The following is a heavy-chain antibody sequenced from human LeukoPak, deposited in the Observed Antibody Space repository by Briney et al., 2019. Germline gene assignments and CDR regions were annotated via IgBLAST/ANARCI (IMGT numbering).Heavy chain of an antibody. V-gene: IGHV4-59*01. CDR1: SGSISSYY. CDR2: IYYSGST. CDR3: ARMGVYYYYYYMDV. D-gene: IGHD2-8*01. Sequence: SETLSLTCTVSSGSISSYYWSWIRQPPGKGREWIGYIYYSGSTNYNPYLESRVTISVDTSKNQFSLKLSSVTAADTAVYYCARMGVYYYYYYMDVWGKGTTVTVSS. J-gene: IGHJ6*03.